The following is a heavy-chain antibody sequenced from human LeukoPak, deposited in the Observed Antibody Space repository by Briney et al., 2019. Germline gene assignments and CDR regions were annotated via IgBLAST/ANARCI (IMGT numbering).Heavy chain of an antibody. CDR1: GFRFSTYW. CDR3: ARRGYYEFWSGYFQRFEGWFDP. CDR2: IKQDGSEK. Sequence: GGXLRLSCAAAGFRFSTYWMSWVGQAPGKGLEWVANIKQDGSEKYYVDSVKDRFTISRDKDKNSLYLQMNSLRAEDTAVYYCARRGYYEFWSGYFQRFEGWFDPWGQGTLVTVSS. D-gene: IGHD3-3*01. V-gene: IGHV3-7*01. J-gene: IGHJ5*02.